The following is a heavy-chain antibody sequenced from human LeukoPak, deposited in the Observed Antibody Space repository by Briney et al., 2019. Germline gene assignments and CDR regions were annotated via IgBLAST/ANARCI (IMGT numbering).Heavy chain of an antibody. CDR1: GFAFGSYA. D-gene: IGHD5-12*01. CDR3: AKSAGVATIYFDC. V-gene: IGHV3-23*01. CDR2: IGSDYDW. J-gene: IGHJ4*02. Sequence: PGGSLRLSCTASGFAFGSYAMAWVRQAPGKGLEGVAAIGSDYDWVHEDSVKGRFTISRDNSKSTLYLQMVNLRPEDTAVYFCAKSAGVATIYFDCWGQGALVTVSS.